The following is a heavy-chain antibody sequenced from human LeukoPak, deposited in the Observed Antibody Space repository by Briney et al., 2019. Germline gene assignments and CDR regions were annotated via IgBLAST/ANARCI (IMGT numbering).Heavy chain of an antibody. CDR1: GFILGIYE. D-gene: IGHD3-3*01. Sequence: PGGSLGFSVAASGFILGIYEMNWVGQVPGKGREWLSFITGSGSSMYYADSVRGRFTISRDNAKNSLYLQMNSLRAEDTAVYHCVSSRILDFDYWGQGTLVTVSS. CDR2: ITGSGSSM. CDR3: VSSRILDFDY. J-gene: IGHJ4*02. V-gene: IGHV3-48*03.